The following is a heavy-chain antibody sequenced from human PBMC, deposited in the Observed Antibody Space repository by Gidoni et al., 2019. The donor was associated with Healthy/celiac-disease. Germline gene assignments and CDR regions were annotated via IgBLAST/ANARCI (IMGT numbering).Heavy chain of an antibody. CDR2: ISGSGGRT. CDR3: AKGGGHPHYYYGMDV. CDR1: GLTFSSYA. Sequence: EVQLLESGGGLVQPGGSMRLYCAAAGLTFSSYALSWVRQALGKGLDGVSAISGSGGRTYYADSVKGRFTISRDNSKNTLYLQINSLRAEDTAVYYCAKGGGHPHYYYGMDVWGQVTTVTVSS. V-gene: IGHV3-23*01. J-gene: IGHJ6*02.